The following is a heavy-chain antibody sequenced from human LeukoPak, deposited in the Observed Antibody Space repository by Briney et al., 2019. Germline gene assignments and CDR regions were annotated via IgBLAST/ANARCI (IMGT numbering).Heavy chain of an antibody. CDR1: GGSISSTSSY. D-gene: IGHD1-26*01. CDR2: IYYSGST. Sequence: SETLSLTCTVSGGSISSTSSYWGWIRQPPGKGLEWIATIYYSGSTYYNASLKSRITIAVDTSKSQFFLKLSSVTAADTAVYYCARLNYYGFDYWGQGTLVTFSS. V-gene: IGHV4-39*01. CDR3: ARLNYYGFDY. J-gene: IGHJ4*02.